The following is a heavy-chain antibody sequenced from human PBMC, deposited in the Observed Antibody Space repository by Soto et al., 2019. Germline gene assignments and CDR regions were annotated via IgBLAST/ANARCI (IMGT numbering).Heavy chain of an antibody. CDR2: IFHSGNS. Sequence: PSETLSLTCAVSGSSMSGFYWGWVRQPPGKGLEWIGSIFHSGNSYYNPSLKSRVILSVDTSKNQFSLNLTAAIAADTAVYYCAREDDGMDVWGHGTPVTVSS. CDR3: AREDDGMDV. J-gene: IGHJ6*02. V-gene: IGHV4-38-2*02. CDR1: GSSMSGFY.